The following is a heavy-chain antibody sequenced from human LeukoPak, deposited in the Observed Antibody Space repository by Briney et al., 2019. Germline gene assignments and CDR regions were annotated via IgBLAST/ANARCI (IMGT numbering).Heavy chain of an antibody. CDR2: IIPILGTA. D-gene: IGHD2-15*01. V-gene: IGHV1-69*13. Sequence: SVKVTCKASGGTFSSYAISWVRQAPGQGLEWMGGIIPILGTANYAQKFQGKVTITADESTSTAYMELSSLRSEDTAVYYCARSGGSCSSCVYYWGQGTLVTVSS. J-gene: IGHJ4*02. CDR1: GGTFSSYA. CDR3: ARSGGSCSSCVYY.